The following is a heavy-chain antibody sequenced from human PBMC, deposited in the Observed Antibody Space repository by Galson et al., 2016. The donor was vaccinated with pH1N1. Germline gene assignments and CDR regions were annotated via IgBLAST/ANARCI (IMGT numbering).Heavy chain of an antibody. Sequence: QSGAEVKKPGDSLKIPCKASGHSFTNYWIGWVRQMPGKGLVWMRIIYPADSDTTYSPSFQGPATTSADKSSSTAYLQWNSLRASDTAMYYCARSPADPGYSYYYMDVWGKGTTVSVSS. CDR1: GHSFTNYW. D-gene: IGHD2-21*01. J-gene: IGHJ6*03. V-gene: IGHV5-51*03. CDR3: ARSPADPGYSYYYMDV. CDR2: IYPADSDT.